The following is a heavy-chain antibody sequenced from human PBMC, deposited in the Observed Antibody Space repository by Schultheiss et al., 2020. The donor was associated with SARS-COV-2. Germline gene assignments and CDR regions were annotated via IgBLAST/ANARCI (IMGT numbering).Heavy chain of an antibody. CDR3: SRVTTDYPWHH. CDR2: ISSSSSTI. CDR1: GFTVSSNY. Sequence: GGSLRLSCAASGFTVSSNYMSWVRQAPGKGLEWVSYISSSSSTIYYADSVKGRFTISRDNSKNTLYLQMNSLRAEDTAVYYCSRVTTDYPWHHWGQGTLVTVSS. J-gene: IGHJ5*02. V-gene: IGHV3-48*01. D-gene: IGHD4-11*01.